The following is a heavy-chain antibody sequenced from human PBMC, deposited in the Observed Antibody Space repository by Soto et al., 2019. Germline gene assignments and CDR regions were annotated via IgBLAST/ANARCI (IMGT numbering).Heavy chain of an antibody. CDR3: ARGKVPASYYYYGMDV. CDR2: IIPIFGTA. Sequence: ASVKVSCKASGGTFSSYAISWVRQAPGQGLEWMGGIIPIFGTANYAQKFQGRVTITADESTSTAYMELSSLRSEDTAVYYCARGKVPASYYYYGMDVWGQGTTVTVSS. CDR1: GGTFSSYA. J-gene: IGHJ6*02. V-gene: IGHV1-69*13.